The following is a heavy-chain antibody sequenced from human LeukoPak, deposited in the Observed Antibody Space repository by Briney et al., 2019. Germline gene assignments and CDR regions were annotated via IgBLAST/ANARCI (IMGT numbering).Heavy chain of an antibody. V-gene: IGHV3-23*01. CDR1: GLTFINYA. CDR2: ISGSGGST. J-gene: IGHJ4*02. D-gene: IGHD3-9*01. CDR3: AREGVAGDILTGYYYIDY. Sequence: GGSLRLSCAASGLTFINYAMSWVRQTPGKGLEWVSGISGSGGSTYYVDSVKGRFTISRDNSKNTLYLQMNSLRAEDTAVYYCAREGVAGDILTGYYYIDYWGQGTLVTVSS.